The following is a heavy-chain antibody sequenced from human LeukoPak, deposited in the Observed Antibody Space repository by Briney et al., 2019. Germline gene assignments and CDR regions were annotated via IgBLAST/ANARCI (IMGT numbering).Heavy chain of an antibody. CDR3: TPLQVT. J-gene: IGHJ4*02. D-gene: IGHD2-21*02. Sequence: GGSLRLSCAASGFTFGDYAMSWVRQAPGKGLEWVGFIRDKVHGGTTEYAASVKGRFTISRDDSKSIAYLQMNSLETEDTAVYYCTPLQVTWGQGTLVTVSS. CDR2: IRDKVHGGTT. V-gene: IGHV3-49*04. CDR1: GFTFGDYA.